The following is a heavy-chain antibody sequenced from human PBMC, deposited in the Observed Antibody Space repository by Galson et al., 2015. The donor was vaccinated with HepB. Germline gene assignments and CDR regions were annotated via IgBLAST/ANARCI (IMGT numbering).Heavy chain of an antibody. Sequence: SLRLSCAASGFTFSSYSMNWVRQAPGKGLEWVSSISSSSSYIYYADSVKGRFTISRDNAKNSLYLQMNSLRAEDTAVYYCARDHKQLWTKAEGTFDYWGQGTLVTVSS. CDR1: GFTFSSYS. V-gene: IGHV3-21*01. CDR3: ARDHKQLWTKAEGTFDY. D-gene: IGHD5-18*01. CDR2: ISSSSSYI. J-gene: IGHJ4*02.